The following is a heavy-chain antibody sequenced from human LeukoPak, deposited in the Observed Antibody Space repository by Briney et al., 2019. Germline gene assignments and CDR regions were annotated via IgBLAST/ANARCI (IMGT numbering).Heavy chain of an antibody. Sequence: ASVKVSCKTSGYSVSDYYMHWVRQAPGQGLEWMGWINPNTGGTKYAQEFQGRVTMTGDTSLSIVQMELRSLIADDTAMYYCATPVPGYGALDVWGQGTMVTVSS. CDR2: INPNTGGT. CDR1: GYSVSDYY. D-gene: IGHD3-9*01. CDR3: ATPVPGYGALDV. J-gene: IGHJ3*01. V-gene: IGHV1-2*02.